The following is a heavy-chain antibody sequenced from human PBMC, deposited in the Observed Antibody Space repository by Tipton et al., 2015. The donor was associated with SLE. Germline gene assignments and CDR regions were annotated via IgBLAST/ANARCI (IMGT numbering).Heavy chain of an antibody. CDR2: ISSNGGST. J-gene: IGHJ3*02. CDR3: ARSRDIVATPDAFDI. CDR1: GFTFSSYA. V-gene: IGHV3-64D*09. Sequence: SLRLSCAASGFTFSSYAMHWVRQAPGKGLEYVSAISSNGGSTYYADSVKGRFTISRDNSKNTLYLQMSSLRAEDTAVYYCARSRDIVATPDAFDIWGQGTMVTVSS. D-gene: IGHD5-12*01.